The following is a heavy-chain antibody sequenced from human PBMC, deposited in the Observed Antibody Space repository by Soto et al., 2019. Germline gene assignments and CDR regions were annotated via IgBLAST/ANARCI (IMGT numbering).Heavy chain of an antibody. CDR2: ISGGGGAK. CDR3: AKGLGNIVLRRGSDY. D-gene: IGHD7-27*01. J-gene: IGHJ4*02. CDR1: GFTFGNYA. Sequence: EVELLESGGGLVQPGGSLRLSCAASGFTFGNYAMTWVRQAPGKGLEWVSGISGGGGAKDYADSVKDRFTVSRDNSKNTXXLQXXYLRAEDTAVYFCAKGLGNIVLRRGSDYWGQGTQVTVSS. V-gene: IGHV3-23*01.